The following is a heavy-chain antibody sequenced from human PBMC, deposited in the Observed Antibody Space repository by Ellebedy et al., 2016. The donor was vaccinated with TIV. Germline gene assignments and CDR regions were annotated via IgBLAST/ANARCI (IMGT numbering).Heavy chain of an antibody. D-gene: IGHD3-10*01. CDR1: GFTFSSYD. CDR3: ASRGVAVQGADY. V-gene: IGHV3-30*03. J-gene: IGHJ4*02. Sequence: GESLKISCAASGFTFSSYDMHWVRQAPGKGLEWVAVISYDGSIEYYADSVKGRFTISRDNSKNTLYLQMNSLRAEDTAVYYCASRGVAVQGADYWGQGTLVTVSS. CDR2: ISYDGSIE.